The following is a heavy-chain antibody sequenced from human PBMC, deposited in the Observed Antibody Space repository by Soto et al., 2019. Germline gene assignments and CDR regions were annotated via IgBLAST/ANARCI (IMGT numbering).Heavy chain of an antibody. Sequence: WETLSLTCGVSGGSIISNNWWSWVRQPPGKGLEWIGEIYHSGSTKYNPSLKSRVTISIDTSKNQFSLNVNSVTAADTAVYYCATCQLGEYYYAMDVWGQGTTVTVSS. D-gene: IGHD7-27*01. CDR1: GGSIISNNW. V-gene: IGHV4-4*02. J-gene: IGHJ6*02. CDR2: IYHSGST. CDR3: ATCQLGEYYYAMDV.